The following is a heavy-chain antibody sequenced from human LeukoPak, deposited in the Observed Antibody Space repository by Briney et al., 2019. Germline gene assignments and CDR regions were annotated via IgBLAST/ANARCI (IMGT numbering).Heavy chain of an antibody. CDR1: GGTFSSYA. J-gene: IGHJ4*02. V-gene: IGHV1-69*06. D-gene: IGHD6-19*01. CDR2: IIPIFGTA. Sequence: EASVKVSCKASGGTFSSYAISWVRQAPGQGLEWMGRIIPIFGTANYAQKFQGRVTITADKSTSTAYMELSSLRSGDTAVYYCASTHRPGRYSSGWYIDYWGQGTLVTVSS. CDR3: ASTHRPGRYSSGWYIDY.